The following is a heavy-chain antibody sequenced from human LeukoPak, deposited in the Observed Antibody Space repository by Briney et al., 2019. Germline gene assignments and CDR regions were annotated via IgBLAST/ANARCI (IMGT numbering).Heavy chain of an antibody. V-gene: IGHV4-59*08. CDR2: FDNNGIT. J-gene: IGHJ5*02. CDR1: GGSINNYC. CDR3: ARAARGRGYCSSTSCQRYNWFDP. Sequence: SETLSLTCTVSGGSINNYCWSWIRQPPGKGLEWIGFFDNNGITNYNPSLKSRVTISVDTSKDQVSLKLNSVTAADTAVYYCARAARGRGYCSSTSCQRYNWFDPWGQGTLVTVSS. D-gene: IGHD2-2*01.